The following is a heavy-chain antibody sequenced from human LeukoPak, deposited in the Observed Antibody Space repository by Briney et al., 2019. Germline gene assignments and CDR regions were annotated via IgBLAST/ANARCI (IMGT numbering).Heavy chain of an antibody. Sequence: GGSLRLSCAASGFTFRNAWMSWVRQAPGKGLEWVGRIKSKTDGGTTDYAAPVKGRFTISRDDSKNTLYLQMNSLKTEDTAVYYCTTVNPDSSGYYRRYYYYGMDVWGQGATVTVSS. CDR2: IKSKTDGGTT. J-gene: IGHJ6*02. D-gene: IGHD3-22*01. CDR3: TTVNPDSSGYYRRYYYYGMDV. CDR1: GFTFRNAW. V-gene: IGHV3-15*01.